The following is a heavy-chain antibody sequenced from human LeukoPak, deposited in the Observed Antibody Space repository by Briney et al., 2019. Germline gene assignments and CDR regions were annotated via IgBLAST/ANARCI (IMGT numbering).Heavy chain of an antibody. J-gene: IGHJ3*02. V-gene: IGHV3-66*02. CDR1: GFSINSNY. CDR2: IYSGGST. D-gene: IGHD6-13*01. Sequence: PGGSLRFSCAASGFSINSNYMSWVRQAPGKGLEWVSVIYSGGSTYYADSVKGRFTISRDNSKNPLDLQMNSLRAEDTAVYYCARGGRRSWYDAFDIWGQGTMVTVSS. CDR3: ARGGRRSWYDAFDI.